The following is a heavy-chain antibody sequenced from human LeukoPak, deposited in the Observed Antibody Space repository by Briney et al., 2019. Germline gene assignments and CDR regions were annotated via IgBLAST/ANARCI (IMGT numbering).Heavy chain of an antibody. J-gene: IGHJ5*02. D-gene: IGHD4-23*01. V-gene: IGHV1-69*04. Sequence: SVKVSCKASGGTFSSYAISWVRQAPGQGLEWMGRIIPILGIANYARKFQGRVTITADKSTSTAYMELSSLRSEDTAVYYCARSSTVVNGRFDPWGQGTLVTVSS. CDR3: ARSSTVVNGRFDP. CDR1: GGTFSSYA. CDR2: IIPILGIA.